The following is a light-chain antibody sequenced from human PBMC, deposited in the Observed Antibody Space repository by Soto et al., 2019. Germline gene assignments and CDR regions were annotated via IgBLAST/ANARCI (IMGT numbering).Light chain of an antibody. Sequence: EIVLTQSPGTLSLSPGERATLSCRASQTVTSNFLAWYQQKPGQAPRLLIYGASSRATGIPDRFSGSGSGTAFTLTIASLEPEDFAVYSCQQYAASPFTFGQWTKVEIK. CDR1: QTVTSNF. CDR3: QQYAASPFT. CDR2: GAS. J-gene: IGKJ1*01. V-gene: IGKV3-20*01.